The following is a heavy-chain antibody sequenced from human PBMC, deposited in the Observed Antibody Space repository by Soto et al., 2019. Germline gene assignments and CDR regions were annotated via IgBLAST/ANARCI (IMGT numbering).Heavy chain of an antibody. D-gene: IGHD6-13*01. V-gene: IGHV4-39*01. J-gene: IGHJ1*01. CDR2: IYYSGST. Sequence: SETLSLTCTVSGGSISSSSYYWGWIRQPPGKGLEWIGSIYYSGSTYYNPSLKSRVTISVDTSKNQFSLKLSSVTAADTAVYYCARQGSSWYSVTPRRQLDYFQHWGQGTLVTVSS. CDR1: GGSISSSSYY. CDR3: ARQGSSWYSVTPRRQLDYFQH.